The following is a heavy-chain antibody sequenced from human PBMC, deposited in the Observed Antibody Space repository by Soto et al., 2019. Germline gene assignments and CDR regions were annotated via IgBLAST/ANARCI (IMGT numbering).Heavy chain of an antibody. V-gene: IGHV4-39*01. D-gene: IGHD2-21*02. J-gene: IGHJ5*02. CDR3: ARHPSDFWFDP. Sequence: SETLSLTCPVSGGSISSSSYFWGWIRQPPGKGLEWIGSIYYSGSTYYNPSLKSRVTVSVDTSKNQFSLKLSSVTAADTAVYYCARHPSDFWFDPWGQGTLVTVSS. CDR2: IYYSGST. CDR1: GGSISSSSYF.